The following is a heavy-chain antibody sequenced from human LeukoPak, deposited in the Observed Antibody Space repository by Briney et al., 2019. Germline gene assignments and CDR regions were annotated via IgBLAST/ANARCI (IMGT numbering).Heavy chain of an antibody. D-gene: IGHD5-24*01. CDR3: ARGPVEMATIGVGGYAFDI. CDR1: GGSFSGYY. Sequence: KPSETLSLTCAVYGGSFSGYYWGWIRQPPGKGLEWIGEINHSGSTNYNPSLKSRVTISVDTSKNQFSLKLSSVTAADTAVYYCARGPVEMATIGVGGYAFDIWGQGTMVTVSS. CDR2: INHSGST. J-gene: IGHJ3*02. V-gene: IGHV4-34*01.